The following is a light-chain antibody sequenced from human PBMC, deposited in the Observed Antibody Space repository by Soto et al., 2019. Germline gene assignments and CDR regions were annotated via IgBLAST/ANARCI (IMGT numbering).Light chain of an antibody. V-gene: IGKV3-11*01. CDR2: DAS. J-gene: IGKJ4*01. Sequence: EIVLTQSPATLSLTLGERATLSCRASQSVSSYLAWYQQKPGQAPRLLIYDASNRATGIPARFSGSGSGTDFTLTISILEPEDFAVYYCQQREAFGGGTKVEIK. CDR1: QSVSSY. CDR3: QQREA.